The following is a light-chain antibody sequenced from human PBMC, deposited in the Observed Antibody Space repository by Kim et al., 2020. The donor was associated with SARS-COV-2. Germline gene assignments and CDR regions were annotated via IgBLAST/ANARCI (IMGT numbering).Light chain of an antibody. V-gene: IGLV1-51*01. CDR2: DND. CDR1: RSNIGNNP. Sequence: QSVLTQPPSVSAAPGHKVTISCSGSRSNIGNNPVSWYQQFPGTAPRLITYDNDKRPSGIPDRFSSSKSGTSATLGITGLRTGDEADYYCATWDSSLSVLLCGGGTKVTLL. CDR3: ATWDSSLSVLL. J-gene: IGLJ3*02.